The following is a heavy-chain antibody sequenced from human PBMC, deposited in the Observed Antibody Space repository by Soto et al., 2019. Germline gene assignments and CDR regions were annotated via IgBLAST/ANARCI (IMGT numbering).Heavy chain of an antibody. D-gene: IGHD5-12*01. V-gene: IGHV4-59*12. CDR1: GGSISSYY. J-gene: IGHJ6*02. CDR3: ARDDSRDGYNYPPFRSGMDV. CDR2: IYYSGST. Sequence: SETLSLTCTVSGGSISSYYWSWIRQPPGKGLEWIGYIYYSGSTNYNPSLKSRVTISVDTSKNQFSLKLSSVTAADTAVYYCARDDSRDGYNYPPFRSGMDVWGQGNTVTVSS.